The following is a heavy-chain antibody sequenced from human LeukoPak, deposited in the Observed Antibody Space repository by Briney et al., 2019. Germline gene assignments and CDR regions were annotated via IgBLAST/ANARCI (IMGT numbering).Heavy chain of an antibody. CDR2: ISWNSGSI. V-gene: IGHV3-9*03. J-gene: IGHJ4*02. CDR1: GFTFGDYA. Sequence: AGGSLRLSCAASGFTFGDYAMHWVRQAPGKGLEWVSGISWNSGSIGYADSVKGRFTISRDSAKNSLYLQMNSLRAEDMALYYCAKGSLSTVVTPPYFDYWGQGTLVTVSS. D-gene: IGHD4-23*01. CDR3: AKGSLSTVVTPPYFDY.